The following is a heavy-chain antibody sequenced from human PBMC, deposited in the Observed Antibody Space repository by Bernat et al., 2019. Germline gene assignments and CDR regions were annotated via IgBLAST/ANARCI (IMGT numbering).Heavy chain of an antibody. Sequence: QVRLQQWGAGLLKPSETLSLTCAVYGVSFSGYYWSWIRQTPGKGLEWIGEINQSGSTNYNPSLKSRVTISVDTSRNQFSLKLTSVTAADTAVYSCTRGSWELRFDPWGQGTLVTVSS. D-gene: IGHD1-26*01. CDR1: GVSFSGYY. CDR3: TRGSWELRFDP. V-gene: IGHV4-34*01. CDR2: INQSGST. J-gene: IGHJ5*02.